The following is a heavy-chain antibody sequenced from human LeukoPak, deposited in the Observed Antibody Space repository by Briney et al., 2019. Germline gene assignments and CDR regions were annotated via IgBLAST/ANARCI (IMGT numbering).Heavy chain of an antibody. Sequence: GGSLRLSCAASGFTFSSYSMNWVRQAPGKGLEWVSSISSSSSYKYYADSVKGRFTISRDNAKNSLYLQMNSLRAEDTAVYYCARASAVAGTRHYWGQGTLVTVSS. CDR3: ARASAVAGTRHY. D-gene: IGHD6-19*01. CDR1: GFTFSSYS. J-gene: IGHJ4*02. CDR2: ISSSSSYK. V-gene: IGHV3-21*01.